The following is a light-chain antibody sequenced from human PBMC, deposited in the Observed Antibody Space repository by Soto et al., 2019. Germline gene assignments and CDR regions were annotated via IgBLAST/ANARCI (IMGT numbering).Light chain of an antibody. Sequence: EIVLTQCPATLSLSPGERATLSWRASQSVSTFLAWYQQKPGQAPRLLIYVASNRSTGIPARFSGSGSWTDFTFAISSLEPEDFAVDYFQQRSNWPPLTFGGGNKVEIK. V-gene: IGKV3-11*01. J-gene: IGKJ4*01. CDR1: QSVSTF. CDR2: VAS. CDR3: QQRSNWPPLT.